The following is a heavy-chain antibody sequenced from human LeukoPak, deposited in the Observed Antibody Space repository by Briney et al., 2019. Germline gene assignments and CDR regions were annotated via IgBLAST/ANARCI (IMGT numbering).Heavy chain of an antibody. J-gene: IGHJ4*02. CDR3: ARVGVRTYCGSGCYSDYFDS. CDR1: GDFFSGSTSD. V-gene: IGHV4-39*07. Sequence: SETLSLTCSVNGDFFSGSTSDWAWIRQPPGKGQEWIGNIYYRGNTHYSPSLESRVTISVDTSKNQFSLRLNSVTAADTAVYYCARVGVRTYCGSGCYSDYFDSWGQGTLVTVSS. CDR2: IYYRGNT. D-gene: IGHD2-21*02.